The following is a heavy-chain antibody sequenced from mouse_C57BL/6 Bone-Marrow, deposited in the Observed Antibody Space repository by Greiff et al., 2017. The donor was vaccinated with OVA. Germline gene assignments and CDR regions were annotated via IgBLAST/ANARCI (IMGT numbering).Heavy chain of an antibody. V-gene: IGHV1-15*01. CDR1: GYTFTDYE. Sequence: VQLQQSGAELVRPGASVTLSCKASGYTFTDYEMHWVKQTPVHGLEWIGAIDPETGGTAYNQKFKGKAILTADKSSSTAYMELRSLTSEDSAVYYCTRGRGSSGPAWFAYWGQGTLVTVSA. CDR2: IDPETGGT. CDR3: TRGRGSSGPAWFAY. J-gene: IGHJ3*01. D-gene: IGHD3-2*02.